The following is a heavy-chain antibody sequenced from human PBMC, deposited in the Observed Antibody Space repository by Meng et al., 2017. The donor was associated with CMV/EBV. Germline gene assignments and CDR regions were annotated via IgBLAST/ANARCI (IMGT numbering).Heavy chain of an antibody. D-gene: IGHD3-16*02. CDR2: IKSKTDGGTT. Sequence: EVQLVESGGGLVKPGGSLRLSCAASGVTFSNAWMSWVGQAPGKGLEWVGRIKSKTDGGTTDYAAPVKGRFTISRDDSKNTLYLQMNSLKTEDTAVYYCTTGYDYVWGSYRTTFDLWGRGTLVTVSS. V-gene: IGHV3-15*01. CDR3: TTGYDYVWGSYRTTFDL. CDR1: GVTFSNAW. J-gene: IGHJ2*01.